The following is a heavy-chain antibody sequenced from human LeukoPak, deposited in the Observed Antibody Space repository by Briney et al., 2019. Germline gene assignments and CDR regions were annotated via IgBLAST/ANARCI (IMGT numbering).Heavy chain of an antibody. V-gene: IGHV3-7*01. CDR3: VGDLGHSRHYFEY. D-gene: IGHD7-27*01. CDR1: GFTFNSFF. J-gene: IGHJ4*02. Sequence: PGGSLRLSCAASGFTFNSFFLNWVRLTPGRELEWVACISQDGSETFYMDSVRGRFTISRGNTKNSLYLQMDSLRAEDTAVYFCVGDLGHSRHYFEYWGQGALVTVSS. CDR2: ISQDGSET.